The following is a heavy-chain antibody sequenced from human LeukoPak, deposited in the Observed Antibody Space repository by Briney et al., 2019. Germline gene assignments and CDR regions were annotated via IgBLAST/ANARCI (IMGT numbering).Heavy chain of an antibody. V-gene: IGHV2-70*04. Sequence: SGPTLVNPTQTLTLTCTFSGFSLSTSGMRVSWIRQPPGKALEWLARIDWDDDKFYSTSLKTRLTISKDTSKNQVVLTMANMDPVDTATYYCARLNSGTYLDYWGQGTLVTVSS. CDR3: ARLNSGTYLDY. J-gene: IGHJ4*02. CDR1: GFSLSTSGMR. D-gene: IGHD1-26*01. CDR2: IDWDDDK.